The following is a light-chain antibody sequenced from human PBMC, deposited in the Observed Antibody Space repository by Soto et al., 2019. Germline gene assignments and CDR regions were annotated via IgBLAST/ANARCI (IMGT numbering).Light chain of an antibody. CDR1: SSNIGAGYD. V-gene: IGLV1-40*01. J-gene: IGLJ1*01. Sequence: QSVLTQPPSVSGAPGQRGTISCSGSSSNIGAGYDVHWYQQLPGTAPKLLIYDNTNRPSGVPDRFSGSKSGTSASLAITGLQVDDEADYYCQSYDTSLSGYVFGTGTKVTVL. CDR2: DNT. CDR3: QSYDTSLSGYV.